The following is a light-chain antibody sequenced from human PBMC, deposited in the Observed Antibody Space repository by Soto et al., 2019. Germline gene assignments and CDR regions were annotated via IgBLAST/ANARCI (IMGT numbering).Light chain of an antibody. CDR3: CSYKGSRVV. J-gene: IGLJ2*01. CDR1: SSDFETYNV. Sequence: QSALTQPASVSGSPGQSITISYTGTSSDFETYNVVSWYQHHPGKAPKLMIDEVSKRPSGASNRFSGSKSGNTASLTISGRRAGDDAEYYGCSYKGSRVVFGGGTKLTVL. CDR2: EVS. V-gene: IGLV2-23*02.